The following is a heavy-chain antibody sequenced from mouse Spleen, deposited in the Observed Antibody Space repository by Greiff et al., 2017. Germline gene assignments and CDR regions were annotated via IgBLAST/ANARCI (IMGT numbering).Heavy chain of an antibody. V-gene: IGHV14-4*01. J-gene: IGHJ1*03. CDR2: IDPENGDT. Sequence: VQLKQSGAELVRPGASVKLSCTASGFNIKDDYMHWVKQRPEQGLEWIGWIDPENGDTEYASKFQGKATITADTSSNTAYLQLSSLTSEDTAVYYCTTGLRQYWYFDVWGTGTTVTVSS. CDR1: GFNIKDDY. CDR3: TTGLRQYWYFDV. D-gene: IGHD1-2*01.